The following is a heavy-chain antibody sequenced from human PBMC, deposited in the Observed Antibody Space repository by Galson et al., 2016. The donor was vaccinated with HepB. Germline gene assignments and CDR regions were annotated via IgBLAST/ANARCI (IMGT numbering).Heavy chain of an antibody. J-gene: IGHJ4*02. CDR2: ISDNGKNK. CDR1: GFSFSTWS. CDR3: ARDLDY. Sequence: SLRLSCAASGFSFSTWSMNWVRQAPGKGLEWISYISDNGKNKYYAGSVEGRFTISRDNARNSLNLQLHNLRAEDTALYYCARDLDYWGQGTMVTVSS. V-gene: IGHV3-48*01.